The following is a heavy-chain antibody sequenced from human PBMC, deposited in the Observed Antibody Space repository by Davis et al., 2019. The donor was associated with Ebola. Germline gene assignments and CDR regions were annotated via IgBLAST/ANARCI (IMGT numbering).Heavy chain of an antibody. Sequence: MPSETLSFTCTVSGGSISTYYWTWIRQPPGKGLEWIVNIYYTGSTHYNPSLKSRVTISVDTSKNQFSLKLSSVTAADTAVYYCARDHGGGRMDVWGQGTTVTVSS. CDR2: IYYTGST. J-gene: IGHJ6*02. CDR1: GGSISTYY. V-gene: IGHV4-59*01. CDR3: ARDHGGGRMDV. D-gene: IGHD3-16*01.